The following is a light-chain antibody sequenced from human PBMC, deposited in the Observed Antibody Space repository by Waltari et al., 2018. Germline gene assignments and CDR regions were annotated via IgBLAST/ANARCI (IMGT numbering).Light chain of an antibody. CDR2: DAS. CDR3: QQHDNPPFT. CDR1: HDISDY. J-gene: IGKJ2*01. Sequence: DIQMTQSPSSLSASVGDTVTITCQANHDISDYLNWYQQKPGKAPNLLISDASHLEAGVPSRFSGIGYGTDFTFTISSLQPEDFATYYCQQHDNPPFTFGQGTKLEIK. V-gene: IGKV1-33*01.